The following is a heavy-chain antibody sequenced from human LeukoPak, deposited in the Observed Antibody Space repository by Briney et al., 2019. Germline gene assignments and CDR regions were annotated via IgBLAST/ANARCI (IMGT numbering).Heavy chain of an antibody. CDR3: ARDGVVWFDY. CDR2: IIPILGIA. D-gene: IGHD3-3*01. Sequence: GASVKVSCKASGGIFSSYAISWVRQAPGQGLEWMGRIIPILGIANYAQELQGRVTMTTDTSTSTAYMELRSLRSDDTAVYYCARDGVVWFDYWGQGTLVTVSS. J-gene: IGHJ4*02. CDR1: GGIFSSYA. V-gene: IGHV1-69*04.